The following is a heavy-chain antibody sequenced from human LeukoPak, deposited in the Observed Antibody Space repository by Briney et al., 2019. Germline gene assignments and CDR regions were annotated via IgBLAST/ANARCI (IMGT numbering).Heavy chain of an antibody. J-gene: IGHJ6*03. V-gene: IGHV1-69*06. CDR3: AKQGALRQDYYMDV. Sequence: SVKVSCKASGASFSSYAISWVRQAPGQGREWMGRIIPIFRTPNYAQRFQGRVTITADIVSSTAYMEVNNLTSEDTAVYFCAKQGALRQDYYMDVWGNGTTVTVSS. CDR1: GASFSSYA. CDR2: IIPIFRTP.